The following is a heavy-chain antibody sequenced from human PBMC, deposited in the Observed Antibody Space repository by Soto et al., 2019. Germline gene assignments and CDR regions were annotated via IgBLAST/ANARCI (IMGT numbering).Heavy chain of an antibody. Sequence: GGSLRLSCTVSGFAFNNYGINWVRQAPGKGLEWVSSISKSDYTYYSDSVKGRFTISRDNAKNSVSLQMNTLRVEDTAVYYCARADSIIIPAVSDFWGQGTMVTVYS. CDR1: GFAFNNYG. J-gene: IGHJ4*02. D-gene: IGHD2-2*01. V-gene: IGHV3-21*01. CDR2: ISKSDYT. CDR3: ARADSIIIPAVSDF.